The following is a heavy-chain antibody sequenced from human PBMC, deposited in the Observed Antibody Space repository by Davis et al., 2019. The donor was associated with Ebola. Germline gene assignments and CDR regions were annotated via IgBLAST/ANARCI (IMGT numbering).Heavy chain of an antibody. J-gene: IGHJ4*02. CDR1: GFSFRNYG. CDR2: ISPDGSNR. D-gene: IGHD6-19*01. V-gene: IGHV3-30-3*01. Sequence: PGGSLRLSCEVSGFSFRNYGMHWVRQAPGKGLQWVALISPDGSNRWYADSVRGRLTTSRDNSKNTLYLQVNSLGPDDTAVYYCARDGTGWYPGDYWGQGTLVTVSS. CDR3: ARDGTGWYPGDY.